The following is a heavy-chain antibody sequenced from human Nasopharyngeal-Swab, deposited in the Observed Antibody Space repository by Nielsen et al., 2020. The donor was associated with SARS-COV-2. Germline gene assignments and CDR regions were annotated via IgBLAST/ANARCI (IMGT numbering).Heavy chain of an antibody. CDR2: IYYSGST. CDR3: ASENFWSGYYKRDPIDY. Sequence: PGKGLEWIGYIYYSGSTHYNPPLKRRVTISVDTSKNQFSLKLSSVTAADTAVYYCASENFWSGYYKRDPIDYWGQGTLVTVSS. J-gene: IGHJ4*02. D-gene: IGHD3-3*01. V-gene: IGHV4-59*01.